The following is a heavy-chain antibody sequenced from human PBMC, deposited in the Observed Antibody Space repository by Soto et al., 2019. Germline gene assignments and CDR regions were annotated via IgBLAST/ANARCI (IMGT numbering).Heavy chain of an antibody. CDR1: GGSISSYY. J-gene: IGHJ5*02. CDR3: ARDSFPYYHNSTGYGEAFDP. CDR2: IYYSGST. V-gene: IGHV4-59*12. Sequence: SETLSLTCTVSGGSISSYYWSWIRQPPGKGLEWIGYIYYSGSTNYNPSLKSRVTISVDTSKNSLYLQMNSLRVEDTAVYYCARDSFPYYHNSTGYGEAFDPWGQGTVVTVSS. D-gene: IGHD3-22*01.